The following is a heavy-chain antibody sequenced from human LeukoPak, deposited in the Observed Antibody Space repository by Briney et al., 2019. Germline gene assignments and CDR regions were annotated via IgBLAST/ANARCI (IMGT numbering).Heavy chain of an antibody. Sequence: ASVKVSCKASGYTFTSYGISWVRQAPGQGLERMGWISAYNGNTNYAQKLQGRVTMTTDTSTSTAYMELRSLRSDDTAVYYCARDHCSSTSCNTDYYYYYYGMDVWGQGTTVTVSS. J-gene: IGHJ6*02. D-gene: IGHD2-2*01. V-gene: IGHV1-18*01. CDR1: GYTFTSYG. CDR3: ARDHCSSTSCNTDYYYYYYGMDV. CDR2: ISAYNGNT.